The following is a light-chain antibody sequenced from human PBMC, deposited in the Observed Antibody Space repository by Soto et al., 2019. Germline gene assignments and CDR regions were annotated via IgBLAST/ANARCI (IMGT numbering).Light chain of an antibody. J-gene: IGKJ1*01. Sequence: FVLTQSPGTLSLSPGERATLSCRASQSVGSNYLAWYQQKPGQAPRLLIYGASSRATGIADRFSGSGSGTDFTLTISRLEPEDSGTYYCQHPKWAFGQGTTVEI. CDR1: QSVGSNY. CDR3: QHPKWA. V-gene: IGKV3-20*01. CDR2: GAS.